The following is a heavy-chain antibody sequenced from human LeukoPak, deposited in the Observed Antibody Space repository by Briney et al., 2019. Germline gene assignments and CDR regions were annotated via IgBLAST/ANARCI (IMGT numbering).Heavy chain of an antibody. V-gene: IGHV3-21*01. CDR2: ISSSSSYI. Sequence: GGSLRLSCAASGFTFSSYSMNWVRQAPGKGLEWVSSISSSSSYIYYADSVKGRFTISRDNAKNSLYLQMNSLRAEDTAVYYYARDRDYYYYMDVWGKGTTVTVSS. J-gene: IGHJ6*03. CDR1: GFTFSSYS. CDR3: ARDRDYYYYMDV.